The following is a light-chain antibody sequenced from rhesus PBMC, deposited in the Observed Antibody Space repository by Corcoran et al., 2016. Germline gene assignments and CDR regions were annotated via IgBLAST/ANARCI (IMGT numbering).Light chain of an antibody. J-gene: IGKJ4*01. CDR2: DAS. Sequence: DIQLTQSPSSLSASVGDRVTITCRASQGISSYLACYQQKPGKAPKLLIYDASNLQSGVPSRFSGSGSGTEFTLTISILQPEDFAVYYCQQRNSYPLTFGGGTKVEIK. CDR3: QQRNSYPLT. V-gene: IGKV1-38*01. CDR1: QGISSY.